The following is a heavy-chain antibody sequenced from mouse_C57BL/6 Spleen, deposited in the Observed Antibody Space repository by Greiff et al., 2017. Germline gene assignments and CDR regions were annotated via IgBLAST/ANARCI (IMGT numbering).Heavy chain of an antibody. J-gene: IGHJ3*01. Sequence: VQLQQSGPELVKPGASVKISCKASGYTFTDYYMNWVKQSHGKSLEWIGDINPNNGGTSYNQKFKGKATLTVDKSSSTAYMELRSLTSEDSAVYYCAREANWGCFAYWGQGTLVTVSA. V-gene: IGHV1-26*01. CDR2: INPNNGGT. CDR3: AREANWGCFAY. CDR1: GYTFTDYY. D-gene: IGHD4-1*01.